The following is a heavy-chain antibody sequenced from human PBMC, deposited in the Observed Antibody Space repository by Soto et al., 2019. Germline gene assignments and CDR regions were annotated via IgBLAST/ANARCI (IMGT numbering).Heavy chain of an antibody. D-gene: IGHD3-10*01. CDR2: ISWDGGST. CDR3: AKDGEYYYGSGRTEYYFDY. Sequence: PGGSLRLSCAASGFTFDDYTMHWVRQAPGKGLEWVSLISWDGGSTYYADSVKGRFTISIDNSKNSLYLQMNSLRTEDTALYYCAKDGEYYYGSGRTEYYFDYWGQGTLVTVSS. J-gene: IGHJ4*02. CDR1: GFTFDDYT. V-gene: IGHV3-43*01.